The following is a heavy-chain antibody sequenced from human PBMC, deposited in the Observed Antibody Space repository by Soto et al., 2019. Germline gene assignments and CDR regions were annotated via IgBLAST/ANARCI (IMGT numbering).Heavy chain of an antibody. CDR1: GGSISSFY. CDR3: AGDQGYYYYGMDV. Sequence: PSETLSLTCTVSGGSISSFYWSWIRQPAGKGLERIGRIYTSGSTNYNPSLKSRVTMSVDTSKNQVSLKLRSVTAADTAVYFCAGDQGYYYYGMDVWGQGTMVTVSS. J-gene: IGHJ6*02. CDR2: IYTSGST. V-gene: IGHV4-4*07.